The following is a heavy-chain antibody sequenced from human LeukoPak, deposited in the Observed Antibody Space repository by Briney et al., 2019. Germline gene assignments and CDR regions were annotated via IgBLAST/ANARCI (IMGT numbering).Heavy chain of an antibody. CDR3: AKGSNLDPSGYYLHYFDY. V-gene: IGHV3-23*01. CDR2: MSGSGST. D-gene: IGHD3-22*01. CDR1: GFTLTTYA. Sequence: GGSLRLSSAASGFTLTTYAMSWGRQAPGKGLEWVSGMSGSGSTHYADSVKGRFTISRDISKNTVYLQMNSLRAEDTAVYYCAKGSNLDPSGYYLHYFDYWGQGILVTVSS. J-gene: IGHJ4*02.